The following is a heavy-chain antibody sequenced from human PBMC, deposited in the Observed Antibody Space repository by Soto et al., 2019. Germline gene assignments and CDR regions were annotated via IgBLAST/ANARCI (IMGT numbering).Heavy chain of an antibody. Sequence: GGSPRPSRAPAGFPFSNPGIHWVRPVPVKGLQWVAVISYDGIIKYYADSVKGRFTISRDNSKNTLYLQMNSLRAEDTAVYYCAREYYYGSASDYWGQGTLVTVSS. V-gene: IGHV3-30*19. CDR3: AREYYYGSASDY. J-gene: IGHJ4*02. D-gene: IGHD3-10*01. CDR1: GFPFSNPG. CDR2: ISYDGIIK.